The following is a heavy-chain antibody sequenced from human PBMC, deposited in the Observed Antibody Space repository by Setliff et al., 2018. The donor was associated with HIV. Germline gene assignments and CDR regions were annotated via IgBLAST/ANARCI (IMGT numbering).Heavy chain of an antibody. CDR1: GFTFSSYS. D-gene: IGHD3-10*01. Sequence: PGGSLRLSCAASGFTFSSYSMNWVRQAPGKGLEWVSAISSGGEIMFYADSVKGRFTISRDNSKNTLYLQMISLQTEDTAVYYCARALPGILGYYMDVWGKGTTVTVSS. CDR3: ARALPGILGYYMDV. V-gene: IGHV3-23*01. CDR2: ISSGGEIM. J-gene: IGHJ6*03.